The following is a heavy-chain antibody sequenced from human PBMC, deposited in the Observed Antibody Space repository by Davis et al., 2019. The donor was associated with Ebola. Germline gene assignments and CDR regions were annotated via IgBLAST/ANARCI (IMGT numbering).Heavy chain of an antibody. CDR2: IKSKTDGGTT. CDR1: GFTFSDYY. J-gene: IGHJ6*02. V-gene: IGHV3-15*01. Sequence: GESLKISCAASGFTFSDYYMSWVRQAPGKGLEWVGRIKSKTDGGTTDYAAPVKGRFTISRDDSKNTLYLQMNSLKTEDTAVYYCTTLYGMDVWGQGTTVTVSS. CDR3: TTLYGMDV.